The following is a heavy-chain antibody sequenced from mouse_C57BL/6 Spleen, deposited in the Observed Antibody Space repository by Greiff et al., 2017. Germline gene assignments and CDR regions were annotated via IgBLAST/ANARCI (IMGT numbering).Heavy chain of an antibody. V-gene: IGHV14-2*01. CDR1: GFNIKDYY. D-gene: IGHD1-1*01. J-gene: IGHJ2*01. Sequence: VQLQQSGAELVKPGASVKLSCTASGFNIKDYYMHWVKQRTEQGLEWIGRIDPEDGETIYAPKFQGKATITADTSSNTAYLQLSSLTSEDTAVYYCARSGTTEVSYWGQGTTLTVSS. CDR3: ARSGTTEVSY. CDR2: IDPEDGET.